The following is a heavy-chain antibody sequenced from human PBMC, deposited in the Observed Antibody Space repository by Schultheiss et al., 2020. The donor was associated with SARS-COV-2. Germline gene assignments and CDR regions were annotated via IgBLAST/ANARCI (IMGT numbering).Heavy chain of an antibody. CDR1: GFTFSSYA. CDR3: ASKKAAGTSY. Sequence: GGSLRLSCAASGFTFSSYAMSWVRQAPGKGLEWVSYISSSGSTIYYADSVKGRFTISRDNSKNTLYLQMNSLRAEDTAVYYCASKKAAGTSYWGQGTLVTVSS. CDR2: ISSSGSTI. D-gene: IGHD6-13*01. J-gene: IGHJ4*02. V-gene: IGHV3-48*01.